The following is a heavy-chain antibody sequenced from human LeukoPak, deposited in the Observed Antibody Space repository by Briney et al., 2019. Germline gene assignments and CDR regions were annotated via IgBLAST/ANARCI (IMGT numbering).Heavy chain of an antibody. CDR1: GGSLTGYY. D-gene: IGHD3-16*01. CDR3: ARGQRTLTAHYYDYHPIDV. J-gene: IGHJ6*02. CDR2: INHSGST. V-gene: IGHV4-34*01. Sequence: SETLSLTCGVQGGSLTGYYWNWIRRSPGRGLEWLGKINHSGSTTYSPSLERRLTISLVTSRNEVSLRLTSVTAADTAIYYCARGQRTLTAHYYDYHPIDVWGQGTTVTVSS.